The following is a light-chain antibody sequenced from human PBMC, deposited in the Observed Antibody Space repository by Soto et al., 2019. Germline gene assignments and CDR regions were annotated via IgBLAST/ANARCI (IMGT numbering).Light chain of an antibody. CDR1: SSDIGAYKY. J-gene: IGLJ2*01. Sequence: QSALTPPASVSGSPGQSVTISCTGTSSDIGAYKYVSWYQHHPGKSPRLLIYEVSNRPSGVSNRFSASKSGNTASLTISGLQAEDEADYYCCSYRSSSTLVFGGGTKVTVL. V-gene: IGLV2-14*01. CDR2: EVS. CDR3: CSYRSSSTLV.